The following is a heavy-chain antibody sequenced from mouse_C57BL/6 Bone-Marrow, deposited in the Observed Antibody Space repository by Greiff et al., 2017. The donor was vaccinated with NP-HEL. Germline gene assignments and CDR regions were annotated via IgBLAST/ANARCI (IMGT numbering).Heavy chain of an antibody. Sequence: VQLQQPGAELVKPGASVKLSCKASGYTFTSYWMQWVKQRPGQGLEWIGEIDPSDSYTNYNQKFKGKATLTVDTSSSTAYMQLSSLTSEDSAVYYCARAPNSSGYVRGYWGQGTSVTVSS. CDR1: GYTFTSYW. CDR2: IDPSDSYT. V-gene: IGHV1-50*01. CDR3: ARAPNSSGYVRGY. D-gene: IGHD3-2*02. J-gene: IGHJ4*01.